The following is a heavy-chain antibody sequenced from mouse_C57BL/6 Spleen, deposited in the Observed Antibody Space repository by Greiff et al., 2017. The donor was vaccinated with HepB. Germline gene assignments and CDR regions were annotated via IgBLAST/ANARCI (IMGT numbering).Heavy chain of an antibody. J-gene: IGHJ2*01. D-gene: IGHD1-1*01. Sequence: EVQLQQSGPELVKPGASVKISCKASGYTFTDYYMNWVKQSHGKSLEWIGDINPNNGGTSYNQKFKGKATLTVDKSSSTAYMELRSLTSEDSAVYYCARERLYGSGPFDYWGQGTTLTVSS. CDR2: INPNNGGT. CDR1: GYTFTDYY. V-gene: IGHV1-26*01. CDR3: ARERLYGSGPFDY.